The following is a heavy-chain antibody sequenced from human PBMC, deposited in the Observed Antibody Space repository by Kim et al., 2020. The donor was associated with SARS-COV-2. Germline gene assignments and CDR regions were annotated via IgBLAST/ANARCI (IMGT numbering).Heavy chain of an antibody. CDR2: IYCRGST. CDR1: GGSISSKY. J-gene: IGHJ5*02. CDR3: ASKTEYNWFDT. Sequence: SETLSLTCTVSGGSISSKYWTWIRQPPGKGLEWIGYIYCRGSTNYNPSLKSRVIMSADTSTNQFSLKLTSVTAADKALYYCASKTEYNWFDTWGQGTRV. V-gene: IGHV4-59*12.